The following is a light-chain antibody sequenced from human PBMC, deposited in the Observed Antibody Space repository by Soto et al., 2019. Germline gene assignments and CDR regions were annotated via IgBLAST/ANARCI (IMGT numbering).Light chain of an antibody. V-gene: IGKV1-27*01. CDR2: AAS. J-gene: IGKJ3*01. CDR3: QKDNSAPPFT. Sequence: DIQMTQSPSSLSASVGDRVTITCRASQGISNYLAWYQQKPGKVPKLLIYAASTLQSGVPSRFSGSGSGTDCTLTISSLQPEDVATYYCQKDNSAPPFTFGPGTKVDIK. CDR1: QGISNY.